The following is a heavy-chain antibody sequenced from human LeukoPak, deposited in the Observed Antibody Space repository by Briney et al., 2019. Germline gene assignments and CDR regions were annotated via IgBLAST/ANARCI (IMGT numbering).Heavy chain of an antibody. CDR3: ARDEGQLAGYYFDY. CDR1: GGSFSGYY. V-gene: IGHV4-34*01. J-gene: IGHJ4*02. D-gene: IGHD6-6*01. Sequence: SETLSLTCAVYGGSFSGYYWSWIRQPPGKGLEWIGEINHSGSTNYNPSLKSRVTMSVDTSKNQFSLKLTSVTAADTAVYYCARDEGQLAGYYFDYWGQGTLVTVSS. CDR2: INHSGST.